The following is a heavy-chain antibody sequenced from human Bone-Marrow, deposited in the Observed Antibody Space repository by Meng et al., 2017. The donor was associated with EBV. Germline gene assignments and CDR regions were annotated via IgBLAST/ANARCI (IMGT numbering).Heavy chain of an antibody. Sequence: GRLKPPGTRASPVAAFVGFLNGTYCSWILQPPGKGLEGIGEINHRGSTNSNPSLKSRVTISVDTSKNQFSLKLSSVTAADTAVYYCVEGDYWGQGTLVTVSS. CDR3: VEGDY. CDR2: INHRGST. J-gene: IGHJ4*02. CDR1: VGFLNGTY. V-gene: IGHV4-34*01.